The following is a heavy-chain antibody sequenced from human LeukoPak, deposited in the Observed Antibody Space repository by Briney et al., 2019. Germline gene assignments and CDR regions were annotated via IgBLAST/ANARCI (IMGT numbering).Heavy chain of an antibody. CDR1: GYTFTGYY. J-gene: IGHJ4*02. CDR3: ARARDIVVVVAAIDFDY. V-gene: IGHV1-2*02. Sequence: ASVKVSCKASGYTFTGYYMHWVRQAPGQGLEWMRWINPNSGGTNYAQKFQGRVTMTRDTFISTAYMELSRLRSDDTAVYYCARARDIVVVVAAIDFDYWGQGTLVTVSS. D-gene: IGHD2-15*01. CDR2: INPNSGGT.